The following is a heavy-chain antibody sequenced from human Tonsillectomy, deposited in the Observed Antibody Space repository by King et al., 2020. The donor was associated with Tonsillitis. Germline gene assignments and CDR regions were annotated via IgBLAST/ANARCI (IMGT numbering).Heavy chain of an antibody. J-gene: IGHJ3*01. CDR2: IHRDGSEQ. Sequence: VQLVESGGGLVRPGGSLRLSCAASGFVVSSYWMTWVRQAPGKGLEWVANIHRDGSEQNYVDSVKGRFTISRDTAKNYVYLQMTSLRAEDTAMYFCVRDFDPAGNEPGLAFDALDVWGHGTMVTVSS. V-gene: IGHV3-7*01. CDR1: GFVVSSYW. D-gene: IGHD3-9*01. CDR3: VRDFDPAGNEPGLAFDALDV.